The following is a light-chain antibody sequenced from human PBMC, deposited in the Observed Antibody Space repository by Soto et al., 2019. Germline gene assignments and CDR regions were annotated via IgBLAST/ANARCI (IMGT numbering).Light chain of an antibody. V-gene: IGLV2-14*01. Sequence: QSALAQPASVSGSPGQSITISCTGTSSDIGDFNYVSWYQQHPGKAPRLMIFEVINRPSGVSNRFSGSKSGNTASLTISGLQADDEADYYCCSYTTTDTLFVFGSGTKVTV. CDR3: CSYTTTDTLFV. CDR1: SSDIGDFNY. CDR2: EVI. J-gene: IGLJ1*01.